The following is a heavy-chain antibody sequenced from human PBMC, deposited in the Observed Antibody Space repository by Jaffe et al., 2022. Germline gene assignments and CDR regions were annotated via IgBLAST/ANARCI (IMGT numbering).Heavy chain of an antibody. V-gene: IGHV4-61*02. D-gene: IGHD4-17*01. CDR1: GGSVSSGSFS. CDR2: IYTSGST. Sequence: QVQLQESGPGLVKPSQTLSLTCTVSGGSVSSGSFSWNWIRQSAGKGLEWIGRIYTSGSTNYNPSLKSRVTISVDTSKNQFSLKLSSVTAADTAVYYCARGENYGDYAAGRCFDPWGQGTLVTVSS. J-gene: IGHJ5*02. CDR3: ARGENYGDYAAGRCFDP.